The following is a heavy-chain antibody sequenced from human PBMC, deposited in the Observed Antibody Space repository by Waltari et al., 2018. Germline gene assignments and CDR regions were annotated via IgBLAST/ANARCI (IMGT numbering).Heavy chain of an antibody. Sequence: EVQLVESGGGLIQPGGSLRLSCAASGFTVSSNYMSWVRQAPGKGLEWVSVIDSGGSTYYADSVKGRFTISRDNSKNTLYLQMNSLRAEDTAVYYCARASLRDGSGSYYGMDVWGQGTTVTVSS. CDR2: IDSGGST. CDR1: GFTVSSNY. V-gene: IGHV3-53*01. CDR3: ARASLRDGSGSYYGMDV. J-gene: IGHJ6*02. D-gene: IGHD3-10*01.